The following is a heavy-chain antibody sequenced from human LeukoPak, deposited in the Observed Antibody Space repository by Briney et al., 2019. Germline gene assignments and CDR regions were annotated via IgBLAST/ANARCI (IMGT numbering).Heavy chain of an antibody. CDR3: ARSARSYGYDY. CDR2: IYYSGSS. V-gene: IGHV4-31*03. J-gene: IGHJ4*02. D-gene: IGHD5-18*01. CDR1: GGSITSGGYY. Sequence: RTSETLSLTCTVSGGSITSGGYYWSWIRQHPEKGLEWIGYIYYSGSSYYNPSLKSRVTTSVDTSKNQFSLNLSSMTAADTAVYYCARSARSYGYDYWGQGTLVTVSS.